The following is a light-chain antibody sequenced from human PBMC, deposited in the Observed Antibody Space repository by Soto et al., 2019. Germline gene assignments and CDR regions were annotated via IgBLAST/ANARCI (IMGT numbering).Light chain of an antibody. V-gene: IGKV1-5*03. CDR3: QHYDGFPWT. CDR1: QNISNW. Sequence: DIQMTQSPSTLSASIGDRVTITCRASQNISNWLAWYQQKRGKAPKLLIYKASSLEGGVPSRFSSSASGTEFLLTSSSLQPDAFAPYYCQHYDGFPWTFGQGTKVEIK. J-gene: IGKJ1*01. CDR2: KAS.